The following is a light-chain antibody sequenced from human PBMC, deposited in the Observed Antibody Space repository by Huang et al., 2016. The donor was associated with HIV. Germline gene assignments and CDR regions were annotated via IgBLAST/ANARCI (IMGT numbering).Light chain of an antibody. CDR2: AAS. Sequence: DIQMTQSPSSLSASVGDRVIITCRASQSISSYLNWYQQQPGKAPNRLIYAASSLQSGVPSRVSGSGSGTDFTLTIRSLQPEDFATYYCQQSYSNTFTFGAGTKVDVK. V-gene: IGKV1-39*01. J-gene: IGKJ3*01. CDR1: QSISSY. CDR3: QQSYSNTFT.